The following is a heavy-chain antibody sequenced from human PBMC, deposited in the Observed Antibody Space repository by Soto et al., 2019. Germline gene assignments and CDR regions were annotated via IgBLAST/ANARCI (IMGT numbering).Heavy chain of an antibody. CDR3: ATAYYYDRSGPFDY. D-gene: IGHD3-22*01. J-gene: IGHJ4*02. CDR1: VGSISSYY. CDR2: IYYSGST. Sequence: PSETLSLTCTVSVGSISSYYWSWIRQPPGKGLEWIGYIYYSGSTNYNPSLKSRVTISVDTSKNQFSLKLSSVTAADTAVYYCATAYYYDRSGPFDYGGQGTRGTV. V-gene: IGHV4-59*01.